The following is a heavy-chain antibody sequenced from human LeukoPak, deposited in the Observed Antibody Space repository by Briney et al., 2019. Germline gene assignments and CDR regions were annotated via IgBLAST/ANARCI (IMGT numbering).Heavy chain of an antibody. CDR2: IYYSGST. J-gene: IGHJ6*02. V-gene: IGHV4-39*01. CDR3: ASPGVVTGTTYYYYGMDV. Sequence: SETLSLTCTVSGGSISSSSYYWGWIRQPPGKGLEWVGSIYYSGSTYYNPSLKSRVTISVDTSKNQFSLKLSSVTAADTAVYYCASPGVVTGTTYYYYGMDVWDQGTTVTVSS. D-gene: IGHD1-7*01. CDR1: GGSISSSSYY.